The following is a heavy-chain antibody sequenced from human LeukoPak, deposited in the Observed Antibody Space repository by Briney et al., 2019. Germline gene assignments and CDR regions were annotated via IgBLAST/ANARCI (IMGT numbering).Heavy chain of an antibody. Sequence: GGSLRLSCAASGFTFSTYAMSWVRQTPEKGLEWVSAISGSGGSTYYAGSVKGRFTISRDNSKNTLYLQMNSLRAEDTAVYYCAKGTSGWWTEPFDYWGQGTLVAVSS. D-gene: IGHD6-19*01. V-gene: IGHV3-23*01. CDR1: GFTFSTYA. J-gene: IGHJ4*02. CDR2: ISGSGGST. CDR3: AKGTSGWWTEPFDY.